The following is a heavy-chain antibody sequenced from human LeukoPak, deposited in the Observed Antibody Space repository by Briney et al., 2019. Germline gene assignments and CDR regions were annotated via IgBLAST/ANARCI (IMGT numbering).Heavy chain of an antibody. CDR3: AREEWEPVNWFDP. CDR2: IYHSGST. V-gene: IGHV4-34*01. D-gene: IGHD1-26*01. Sequence: SETLSLTCAVYGGSFSGYYWSWIRQPPGKGLEWIGSIYHSGSTYYNPSLKSRVTISVDTSKNQFSLKLSSVTAADTAVYYCAREEWEPVNWFDPWGQGTLVTVSS. J-gene: IGHJ5*02. CDR1: GGSFSGYY.